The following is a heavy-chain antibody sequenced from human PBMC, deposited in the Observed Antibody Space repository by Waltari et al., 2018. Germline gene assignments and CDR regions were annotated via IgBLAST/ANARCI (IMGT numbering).Heavy chain of an antibody. CDR1: GGSISTNVW. D-gene: IGHD6-13*01. CDR2: IHHGGGT. Sequence: QVQLQESGPGLVKPSGTLSLTCVVSGGSISTNVWWNWVRQPPGKGLEWVGEIHHGGGTNSSPPLKSRVAISLDTSKNQFSLRLSSVTAADTAVYYCARNKGAADFDSWGQGTLVTVSS. J-gene: IGHJ5*01. V-gene: IGHV4-4*02. CDR3: ARNKGAADFDS.